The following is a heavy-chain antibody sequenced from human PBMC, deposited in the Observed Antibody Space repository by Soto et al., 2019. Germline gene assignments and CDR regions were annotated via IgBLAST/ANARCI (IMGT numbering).Heavy chain of an antibody. Sequence: ASVKVSCKASGYTFTSYAMHWVRQAPGQRLEWMGWINAGNGNTEYSQKFQGRVTITRDTSASTAYMELSSLRSEDTAVYYCARDCSGGSCYLAMDYWGQGTLVTVSS. D-gene: IGHD2-15*01. J-gene: IGHJ4*02. CDR2: INAGNGNT. CDR3: ARDCSGGSCYLAMDY. CDR1: GYTFTSYA. V-gene: IGHV1-3*01.